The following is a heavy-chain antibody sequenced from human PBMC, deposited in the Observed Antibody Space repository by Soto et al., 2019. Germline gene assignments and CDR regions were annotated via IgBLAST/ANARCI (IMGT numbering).Heavy chain of an antibody. CDR3: ARAFEELSGYSYGYYYYYGMDV. CDR2: ISSSSSYI. CDR1: GFTFSSYS. J-gene: IGHJ6*02. Sequence: PGGSLRLSCAASGFTFSSYSMNWVRQAPGKGLEWVSSISSSSSYIYYADSVKGRFTISRDNAKNSLYLQMNSLRAEDTAVYYCARAFEELSGYSYGYYYYYGMDVWGQGTTVTVSS. V-gene: IGHV3-21*01. D-gene: IGHD5-18*01.